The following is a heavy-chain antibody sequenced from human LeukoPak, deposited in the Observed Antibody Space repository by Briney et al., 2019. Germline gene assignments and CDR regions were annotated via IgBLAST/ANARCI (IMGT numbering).Heavy chain of an antibody. Sequence: SQTLSLTCAISGDSVSSNSVAWNWIRESPSRGLEWLGRTYYRSKWYNDYAVSVKSRITISPDTSKNQFPLHLISVTPEDTAVYYCARDRGTMVTLDYWGQGTLVTVSS. CDR3: ARDRGTMVTLDY. J-gene: IGHJ4*02. CDR1: GDSVSSNSVA. V-gene: IGHV6-1*01. CDR2: TYYRSKWYN. D-gene: IGHD4/OR15-4a*01.